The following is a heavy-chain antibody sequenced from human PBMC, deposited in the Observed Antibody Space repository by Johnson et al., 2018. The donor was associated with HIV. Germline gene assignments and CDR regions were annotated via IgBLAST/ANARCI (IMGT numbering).Heavy chain of an antibody. D-gene: IGHD6-19*01. V-gene: IGHV3-15*01. CDR1: GFTFSNAW. CDR2: IKSKTDGGTT. CDR3: ARDRSSGWYGRVDAFDI. Sequence: VQLVESGGGLVKPGGSLRLSCAASGFTFSNAWMSWVRQAPGKGLEWVGRIKSKTDGGTTDYAAPVKGRFTISRDDSKNTLYLQMNSLRAGDTAVYYCARDRSSGWYGRVDAFDIWGQGTMVTVSS. J-gene: IGHJ3*02.